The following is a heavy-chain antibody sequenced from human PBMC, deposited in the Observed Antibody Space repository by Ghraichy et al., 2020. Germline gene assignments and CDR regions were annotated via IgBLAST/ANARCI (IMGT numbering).Heavy chain of an antibody. Sequence: SETLSLTCTVSGGSISSYYWSWIRQPPGKGLEWIGYIYYSGSTNYNPSLKSRVTISVDTSKNQFSLKLSSVTAADTAVYYCASSYSGYDVLDSWFDPWGQETLVTVSS. J-gene: IGHJ5*02. D-gene: IGHD5-12*01. CDR3: ASSYSGYDVLDSWFDP. CDR1: GGSISSYY. V-gene: IGHV4-59*01. CDR2: IYYSGST.